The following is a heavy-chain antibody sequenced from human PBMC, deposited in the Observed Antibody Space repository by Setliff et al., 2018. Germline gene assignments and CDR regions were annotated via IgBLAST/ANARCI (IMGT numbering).Heavy chain of an antibody. CDR3: ARGSIVGPTRGDFDF. CDR1: GGTLTTFTTYS. V-gene: IGHV1-69*16. J-gene: IGHJ4*03. CDR2: IIPITGTT. D-gene: IGHD1-26*01. Sequence: SVKVSCKASGGTLTTFTTYSLIWVRQAPGQGLEWMGGIIPITGTTNYAQRFQGRITIRTDESSSTVYMEMSRLKSEDAAVYYCARGSIVGPTRGDFDFWGLETLLVTVSS.